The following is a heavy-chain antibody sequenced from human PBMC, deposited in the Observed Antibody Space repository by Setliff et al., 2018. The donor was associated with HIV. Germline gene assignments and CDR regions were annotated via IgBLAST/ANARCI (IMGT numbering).Heavy chain of an antibody. CDR3: TTGGGGAN. CDR1: GFSVSDDW. CDR2: IKSIISGGTT. D-gene: IGHD3-16*01. Sequence: GGSLRLSCAASGFSVSDDWMSWVRQTPGKRLEWVGRIKSIISGGTTDYAAPAKDRFTISRDDSKNMVYLQMNSLKTEDTAVYYCTTGGGGANWGQGTLVTVS. J-gene: IGHJ4*02. V-gene: IGHV3-15*01.